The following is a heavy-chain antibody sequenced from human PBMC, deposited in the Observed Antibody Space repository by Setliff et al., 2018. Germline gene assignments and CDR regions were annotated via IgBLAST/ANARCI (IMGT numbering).Heavy chain of an antibody. V-gene: IGHV4-61*09. D-gene: IGHD3-3*01. CDR2: IYTSWST. CDR1: GDSISSRRNY. J-gene: IGHJ6*03. Sequence: TLSLTCTVSGDSISSRRNYWGWFRQPAGKELEWIGQIYTSWSTNYNPSLKSRVTISLDTSKNQFSLSLTSVTAEDTAVYYCARMSGFKDIDVWDKGTTVTVSS. CDR3: ARMSGFKDIDV.